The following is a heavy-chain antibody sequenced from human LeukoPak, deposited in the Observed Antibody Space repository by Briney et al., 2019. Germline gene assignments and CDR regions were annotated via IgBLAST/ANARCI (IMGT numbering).Heavy chain of an antibody. CDR1: GFTFSSYS. CDR3: ARGAAGGSRYFDL. J-gene: IGHJ2*01. Sequence: GGSLRLSCAASGFTFSSYSMNWVRQAPGKGLEWVSSISSSSSYIYYAASVKGRFTISRDNAKNSLYLQMNSLRAEDTAVYYCARGAAGGSRYFDLWGRGTLVTVSS. CDR2: ISSSSSYI. V-gene: IGHV3-21*01. D-gene: IGHD6-13*01.